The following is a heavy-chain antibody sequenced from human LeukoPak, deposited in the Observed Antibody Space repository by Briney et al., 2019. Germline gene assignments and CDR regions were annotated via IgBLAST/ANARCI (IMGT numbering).Heavy chain of an antibody. CDR1: GFTFSSYG. J-gene: IGHJ6*04. D-gene: IGHD3-10*02. CDR3: AELGITMIGGV. CDR2: ISSSGSTI. Sequence: PGGSLRLSCSASGFTFSSYGMHWVRQAPGKGLEWVSYISSSGSTIHYADSVKGRFTISRDNAKNSLYLQMNSLRAEDTAVYYCAELGITMIGGVWGKGTTVTISS. V-gene: IGHV3-48*04.